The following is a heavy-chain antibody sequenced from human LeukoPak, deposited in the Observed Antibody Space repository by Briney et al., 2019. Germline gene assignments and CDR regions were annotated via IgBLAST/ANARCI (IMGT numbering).Heavy chain of an antibody. CDR3: ARDGSYYDYNWYDP. D-gene: IGHD3-22*01. Sequence: GGSLRLSCAASGFTFSDYYMSWIRQAPGKGLEWVSYISSSGGAIYYADSVKGRFTISRDNAKNSLYLQMNSLRAEDTAVYYCARDGSYYDYNWYDPWGQGTLVTVSS. J-gene: IGHJ5*02. V-gene: IGHV3-11*01. CDR1: GFTFSDYY. CDR2: ISSSGGAI.